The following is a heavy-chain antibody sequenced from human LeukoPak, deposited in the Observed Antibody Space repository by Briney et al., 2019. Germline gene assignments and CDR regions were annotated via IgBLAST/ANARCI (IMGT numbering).Heavy chain of an antibody. V-gene: IGHV3-30*18. Sequence: GSLRLSCAASGFTFNNYGMHWVRQAPGKGLEWVAVISYDGISKYYGDSVRGRLTISRDDSKNMLYLQVISLRAEDTAVYYCAKDGGSGWSGLGLDYWGQGTLVTVSS. CDR1: GFTFNNYG. D-gene: IGHD6-19*01. CDR3: AKDGGSGWSGLGLDY. CDR2: ISYDGISK. J-gene: IGHJ4*02.